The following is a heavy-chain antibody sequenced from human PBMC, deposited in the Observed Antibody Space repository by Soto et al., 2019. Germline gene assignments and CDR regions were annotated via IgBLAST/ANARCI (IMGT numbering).Heavy chain of an antibody. J-gene: IGHJ3*02. D-gene: IGHD2-15*01. Sequence: SETLSLTCTVSGGSISSGGYYWSWIRQHPGKGLEWIGYIYYSGSTYYNPSLKSRVTILVDTSKNQFSLKLRSVTAADTAVYYCARRYCSGGSCYGAFDIWGQGTMVTVSS. CDR1: GGSISSGGYY. CDR2: IYYSGST. CDR3: ARRYCSGGSCYGAFDI. V-gene: IGHV4-31*03.